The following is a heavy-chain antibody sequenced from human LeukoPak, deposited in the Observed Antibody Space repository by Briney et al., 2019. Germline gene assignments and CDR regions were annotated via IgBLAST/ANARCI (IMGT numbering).Heavy chain of an antibody. V-gene: IGHV3-64*01. CDR3: ARASGSYYYYYYMDV. J-gene: IGHJ6*03. CDR1: GFTFSSYA. Sequence: PGGSLRLSCAASGFTFSSYAMHWVRQAPGNGLEYVSAISSNGGSTYYANSVKGRFTISRDNSKNTLYLQMGSLRAEDMAVYYCARASGSYYYYYYMDVWGKGTTVTVSS. D-gene: IGHD3-10*01. CDR2: ISSNGGST.